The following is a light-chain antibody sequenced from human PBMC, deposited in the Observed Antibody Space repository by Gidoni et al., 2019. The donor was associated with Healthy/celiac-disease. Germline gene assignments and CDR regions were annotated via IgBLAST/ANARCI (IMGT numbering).Light chain of an antibody. CDR3: AAWDDSLNGL. CDR2: SNS. V-gene: IGLV1-44*01. Sequence: QSVLTQPPSASGTPGQRVTISCSGSSSNIGSNTVNWYQQLPGTAPKRLIYSNSQRPSGVPDRFSDSKSGTSASLAISGLQSEDEADYYCAAWDDSLNGLFGGGTKLTGL. CDR1: SSNIGSNT. J-gene: IGLJ3*02.